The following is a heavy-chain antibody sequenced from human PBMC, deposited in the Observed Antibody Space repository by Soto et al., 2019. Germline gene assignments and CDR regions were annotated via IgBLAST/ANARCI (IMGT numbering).Heavy chain of an antibody. D-gene: IGHD3-22*01. J-gene: IGHJ3*02. CDR1: GYTFTSYA. CDR3: ARLDRHDAFDI. V-gene: IGHV1-3*01. CDR2: INAGNGNT. Sequence: GXSVKVSCKASGYTFTSYAMHWVRQAPGQRLEWMGWINAGNGNTKYSQKFQGRVTITRDTSASTAYMELSSLRSEDTAVYYCARLDRHDAFDIWGQGTMVTVSS.